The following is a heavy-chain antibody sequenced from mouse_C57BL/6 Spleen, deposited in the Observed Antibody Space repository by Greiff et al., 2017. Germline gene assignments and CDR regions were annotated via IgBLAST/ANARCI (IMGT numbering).Heavy chain of an antibody. V-gene: IGHV5-17*01. CDR3: AKITTVGYWYFDV. D-gene: IGHD1-1*01. J-gene: IGHJ1*03. CDR2: ISSGSSTI. CDR1: GFTFSDYG. Sequence: EVQLVESGGGLVKPGGSLKLSCAASGFTFSDYGMHWVRQAPEKGLEWVAYISSGSSTIYYADTVKGRFTISRDNAKNTLFLQMTSLRSEDTAMYYCAKITTVGYWYFDVWGTGTTVTVSS.